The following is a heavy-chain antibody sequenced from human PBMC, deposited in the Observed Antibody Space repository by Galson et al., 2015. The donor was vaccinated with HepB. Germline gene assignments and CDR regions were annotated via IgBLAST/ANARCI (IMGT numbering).Heavy chain of an antibody. CDR3: ARRGGAYGDFDYGMDV. J-gene: IGHJ6*02. Sequence: SLRLSCAASGFTFSDYYMSWIRQAPGKGLEWVSYISSSSLYANYADSVKGRFTSSRDNAKNSVYLHMDSLRAEDTAVYYCARRGGAYGDFDYGMDVWGQGTTVTVSS. D-gene: IGHD4-17*01. CDR2: ISSSSLYA. CDR1: GFTFSDYY. V-gene: IGHV3-11*06.